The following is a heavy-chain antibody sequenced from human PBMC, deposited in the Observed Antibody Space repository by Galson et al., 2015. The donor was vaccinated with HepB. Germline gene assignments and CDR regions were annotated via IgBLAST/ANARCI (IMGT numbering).Heavy chain of an antibody. CDR2: IIPLLGST. CDR3: AGDDSTGYPGY. Sequence: SCKASGGTSLTSFTFTWVRQAPGQGLEWMGRIIPLLGSTKYAQKFQGRVTITADKSTTTAYMELRSLTSEDTAVYFCAGDDSTGYPGYWGQGTLVTVSS. J-gene: IGHJ4*02. V-gene: IGHV1-69*08. CDR1: GGTSLTSFT. D-gene: IGHD3-22*01.